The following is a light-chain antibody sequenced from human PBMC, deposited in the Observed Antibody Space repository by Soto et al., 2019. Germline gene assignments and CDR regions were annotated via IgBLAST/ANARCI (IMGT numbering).Light chain of an antibody. CDR1: QNIERW. J-gene: IGKJ1*01. Sequence: DVQITQSPSTLSAFVGDRVMITVRASQNIERWLAWYQQKPGKAPKLLLYDVSSLESGVPSRFSGSGSATEFILTINGLQPDDFATYFCQQFKSGTWTFGQGTKVDIK. V-gene: IGKV1-5*01. CDR2: DVS. CDR3: QQFKSGTWT.